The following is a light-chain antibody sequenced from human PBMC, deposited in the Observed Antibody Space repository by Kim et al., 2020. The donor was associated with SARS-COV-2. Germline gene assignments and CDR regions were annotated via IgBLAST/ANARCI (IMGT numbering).Light chain of an antibody. CDR2: DAS. Sequence: LSPGERATLSCRASQSVSSYLAWYQQKPGQAPRLLIYDASNRATGIPARFSGSGSGTDFTLTISSLEPEDFAVYYCQQRSNWPPLFGQGTKVDIK. J-gene: IGKJ1*01. V-gene: IGKV3-11*01. CDR3: QQRSNWPPL. CDR1: QSVSSY.